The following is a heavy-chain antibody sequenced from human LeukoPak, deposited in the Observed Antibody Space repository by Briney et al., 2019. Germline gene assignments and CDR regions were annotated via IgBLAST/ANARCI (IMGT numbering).Heavy chain of an antibody. V-gene: IGHV4-59*01. CDR1: GGSISSYY. Sequence: SETLSLTCTVSGGSISSYYWSWIRQPPGKGLEWIGYIYYSGSTNYNPSLKSRVTISVDASKNQFSLKLSSVTAADTAVYYCARGTGHYDILTGYLLDAFDIWGQGTMVTVSS. D-gene: IGHD3-9*01. J-gene: IGHJ3*02. CDR3: ARGTGHYDILTGYLLDAFDI. CDR2: IYYSGST.